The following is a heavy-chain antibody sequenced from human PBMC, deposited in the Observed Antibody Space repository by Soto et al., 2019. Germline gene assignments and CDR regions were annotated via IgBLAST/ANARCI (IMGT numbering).Heavy chain of an antibody. CDR3: ARSSLQPEYFQH. CDR2: VFYSGST. CDR1: GGSISSGYYY. J-gene: IGHJ1*01. V-gene: IGHV4-30-4*01. Sequence: QVQLQESGPGLVKPSQTLSLTCTVSGGSISSGYYYWSWIRQPPGKGLEWIGYVFYSGSTYYNPSPKSRITISLDTSKNQFSLNLSSVTAADTAVYCCARSSLQPEYFQHWGQGTLVTVSS. D-gene: IGHD4-4*01.